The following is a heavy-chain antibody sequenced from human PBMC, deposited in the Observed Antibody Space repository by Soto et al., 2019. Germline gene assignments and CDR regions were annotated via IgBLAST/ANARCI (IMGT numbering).Heavy chain of an antibody. CDR2: IDPSDSYT. Sequence: PGESLKISCKGSGYSFTSYWISWVRQMPGKGLEWMWRIDPSDSYTNYSPSFQGHVTISADKSISTAYLQWSSLKASDTAMYYCATSSAGNYYYCGMDVWGQGTTVTVSS. D-gene: IGHD6-13*01. V-gene: IGHV5-10-1*01. CDR1: GYSFTSYW. CDR3: ATSSAGNYYYCGMDV. J-gene: IGHJ6*02.